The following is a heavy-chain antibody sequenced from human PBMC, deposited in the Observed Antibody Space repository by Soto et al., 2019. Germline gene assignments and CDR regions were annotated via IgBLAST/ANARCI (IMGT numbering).Heavy chain of an antibody. CDR1: GGSISGFY. V-gene: IGHV4-59*01. CDR2: IYYSGST. D-gene: IGHD6-6*01. Sequence: SWTLSLTCTVSGGSISGFYWSWIRQPPGKGLEWIGYIYYSGSTNYNPSLKSRVTISVDPSKNQFSLNLRSMRHADTDVYYCARVGGLAARTFDYWGPGKMVTVS. CDR3: ARVGGLAARTFDY. J-gene: IGHJ4*02.